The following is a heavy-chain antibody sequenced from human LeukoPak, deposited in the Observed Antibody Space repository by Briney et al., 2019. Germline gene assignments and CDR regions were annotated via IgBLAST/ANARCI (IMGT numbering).Heavy chain of an antibody. CDR1: GGSLIGYY. CDR3: ASYYYGSGSYFDY. Sequence: SETLSLTSAVYGGSLIGYYWSLLRQPPGIGLDRMGEINHSGSTNYNPSLKSRVTISVDTSNNQFSLKLSSVTAADTSVYYCASYYYGSGSYFDYWGQGTLVTVSS. CDR2: INHSGST. D-gene: IGHD3-10*01. V-gene: IGHV4-34*01. J-gene: IGHJ4*02.